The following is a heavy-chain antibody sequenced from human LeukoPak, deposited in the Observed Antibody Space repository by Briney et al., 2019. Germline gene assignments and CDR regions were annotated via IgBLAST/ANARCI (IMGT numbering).Heavy chain of an antibody. CDR2: IWSDGSND. D-gene: IGHD6-19*01. CDR1: GFNFGSDA. CDR3: ARDPSGSGWSLSD. V-gene: IGHV3-33*01. J-gene: IGHJ4*02. Sequence: GGSLRLSCTASGFNFGSDAMHWVRQAPGKGLEWVAFIWSDGSNDHYADSVKGRFIISRDNSKNTVCLQMNSLRVEDTAVYYCARDPSGSGWSLSDWGQGTPVTVSS.